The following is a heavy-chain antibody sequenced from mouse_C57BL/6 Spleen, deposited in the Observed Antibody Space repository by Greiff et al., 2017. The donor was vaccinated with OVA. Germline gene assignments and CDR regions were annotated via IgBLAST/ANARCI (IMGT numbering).Heavy chain of an antibody. V-gene: IGHV3-6*01. D-gene: IGHD1-1*01. CDR3: ARDGGSRGAWFAY. J-gene: IGHJ3*01. CDR2: ISYDGSN. CDR1: GYSITSGYY. Sequence: VQLKESGPGLVKPSQSLSLTCSVTGYSITSGYYWNWIRQFPGNKLEWMGYISYDGSNNYNPSLKNRISITRDTSKNQFFLKLNSVTTEDTATYYCARDGGSRGAWFAYWGQGTLVTVSA.